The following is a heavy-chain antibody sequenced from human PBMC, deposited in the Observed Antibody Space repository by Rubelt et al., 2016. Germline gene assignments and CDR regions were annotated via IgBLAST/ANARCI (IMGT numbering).Heavy chain of an antibody. CDR1: GYTFTSYG. D-gene: IGHD1-7*01. J-gene: IGHJ4*02. V-gene: IGHV1-18*01. CDR3: ARDLPTCRRYNWNFPLDY. CDR2: ISAYTGNT. Sequence: QVQLVQSGAEVKKPGASVKVSCKASGYTFTSYGISWVRQAPGQGLEWMGWISAYTGNTNYAQKLQGRVTMTTDTSTRTAYRGLRSLGSDDTAVYYCARDLPTCRRYNWNFPLDYWGQGTLVTVSS.